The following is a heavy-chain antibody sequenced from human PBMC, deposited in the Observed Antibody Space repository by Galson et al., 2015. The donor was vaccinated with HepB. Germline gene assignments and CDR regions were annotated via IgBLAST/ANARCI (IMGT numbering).Heavy chain of an antibody. V-gene: IGHV6-1*01. CDR2: TYLRSRWSN. J-gene: IGHJ6*02. Sequence: CAISGDSVSSKSVAWNWVRRSPSRGLEWLGRTYLRSRWSNEYAVSVKGRITVNADTCKNQFSLQLSSVTPEDTAVYYCARDLADGMDVWGQGTTVTVSS. D-gene: IGHD6-19*01. CDR3: ARDLADGMDV. CDR1: GDSVSSKSVA.